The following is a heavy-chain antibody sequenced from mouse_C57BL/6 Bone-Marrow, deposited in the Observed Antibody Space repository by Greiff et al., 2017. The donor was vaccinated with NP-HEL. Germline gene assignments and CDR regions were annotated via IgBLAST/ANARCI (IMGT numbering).Heavy chain of an antibody. Sequence: EVKLVESGGGLVKPGGSLKLSCAASGFTFSDYGMHWVRQAPEKGLAWVAYISSGSSTIYYADTVKGRFTISRDNAKNTLFLQMTSLRSEDTAMYYCARLGNYWGQGTTLTVSS. CDR1: GFTFSDYG. V-gene: IGHV5-17*01. CDR2: ISSGSSTI. J-gene: IGHJ2*01. CDR3: ARLGNY.